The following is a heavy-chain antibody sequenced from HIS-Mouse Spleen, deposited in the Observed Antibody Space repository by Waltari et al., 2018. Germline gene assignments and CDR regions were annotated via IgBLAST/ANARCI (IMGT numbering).Heavy chain of an antibody. CDR2: ISSSSSYI. CDR1: GFTFSSYS. D-gene: IGHD3-22*01. Sequence: EVQLVESGGGLVKPGGSLRLSCAASGFTFSSYSMNWVRPAPGKGLEWVSSISSSSSYIYYADSVKGRFTISRDNAKNSLYLQMNSLRAEDTAVYYCARGDYYDSSGYYRDYWGQGTLVTVSS. V-gene: IGHV3-21*01. J-gene: IGHJ4*02. CDR3: ARGDYYDSSGYYRDY.